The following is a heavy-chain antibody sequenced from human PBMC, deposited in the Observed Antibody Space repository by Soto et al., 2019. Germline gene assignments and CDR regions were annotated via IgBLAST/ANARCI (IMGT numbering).Heavy chain of an antibody. V-gene: IGHV3-23*01. CDR1: GFSFSSYA. Sequence: EVQLLESGGGLVQPGGSLRLSCAASGFSFSSYAMNWVRQAPGKGLEWVSVISGSGDSTYYADSVKGRFTISRDNSKNTRYLQMISRRAEDTAVYYCARRSSGWYFDYWGQGTLVIVSS. J-gene: IGHJ4*02. D-gene: IGHD6-19*01. CDR2: ISGSGDST. CDR3: ARRSSGWYFDY.